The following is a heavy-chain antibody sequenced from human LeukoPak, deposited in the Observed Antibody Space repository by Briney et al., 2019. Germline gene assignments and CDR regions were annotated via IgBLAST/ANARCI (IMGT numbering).Heavy chain of an antibody. V-gene: IGHV1-2*02. D-gene: IGHD3-9*01. CDR2: INPNSGGT. CDR1: GCTFTGYY. J-gene: IGHJ4*02. Sequence: ASVKVSCKASGCTFTGYYMHWVRQAPGQGLEWMGWINPNSGGTNYAQKFQGRVTMTRDTSISTAYMEPSRLRSDDTAVYYCAREIYDILTGYPIYYFDYWGQGTLVTVSS. CDR3: AREIYDILTGYPIYYFDY.